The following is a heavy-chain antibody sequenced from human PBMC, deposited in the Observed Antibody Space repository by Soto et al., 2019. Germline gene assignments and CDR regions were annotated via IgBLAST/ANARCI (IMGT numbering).Heavy chain of an antibody. J-gene: IGHJ3*02. D-gene: IGHD3-10*01. V-gene: IGHV4-59*01. Sequence: QVQLQESGPGLVKPSETLSLTCTVSGGSISSYYWSWIRQPPGKGLEWIGYIYYSGSTNYNPSLNSRVTISVDTSKNPFSLKLSSVTAAATAVYYCARDSILWFGELYAFDIWGQGTMVTVSS. CDR2: IYYSGST. CDR1: GGSISSYY. CDR3: ARDSILWFGELYAFDI.